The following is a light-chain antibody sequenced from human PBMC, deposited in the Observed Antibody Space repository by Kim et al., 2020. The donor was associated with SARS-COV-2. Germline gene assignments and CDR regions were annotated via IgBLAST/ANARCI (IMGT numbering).Light chain of an antibody. V-gene: IGLV2-23*03. CDR3: CSYAGSSTFRV. Sequence: QSITISCNGTSSDVVSYNLVSGYQQHPGKAPKLMIYEGSKRPSGVSNRFSGSKSGNTASLTISGLQAEDEADYYCCSYAGSSTFRVFGGGTQLTVL. J-gene: IGLJ2*01. CDR1: SSDVVSYNL. CDR2: EGS.